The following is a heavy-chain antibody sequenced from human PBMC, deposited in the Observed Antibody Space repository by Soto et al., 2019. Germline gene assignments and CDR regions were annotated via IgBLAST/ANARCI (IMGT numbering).Heavy chain of an antibody. Sequence: SETLSITCAVSGGSISSGGYSWSWIRQPPGKGLEWIGYIYHSGSTYYNPSLKSRVTISVDRSKNQFSLKLSSVTAADTAVYYCARTSTLWGQGTLVTVS. V-gene: IGHV4-30-2*01. D-gene: IGHD2-15*01. J-gene: IGHJ4*02. CDR2: IYHSGST. CDR3: ARTSTL. CDR1: GGSISSGGYS.